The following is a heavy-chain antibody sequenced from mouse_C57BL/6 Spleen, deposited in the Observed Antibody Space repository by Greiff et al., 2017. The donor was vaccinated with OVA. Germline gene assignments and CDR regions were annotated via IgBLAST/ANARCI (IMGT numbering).Heavy chain of an antibody. V-gene: IGHV1-82*01. CDR1: GYAFSSSW. J-gene: IGHJ2*01. Sequence: QVQLQQSGPELVKPGASVKISCKASGYAFSSSWMNWVKQRPGKGLEWIGRIYPGDGDTNYNGKFKGKATLTADKSSSTAYMQLSSLTSEDSAVYFCAPITTVLATPFDYWGQGTTLTVSS. CDR3: APITTVLATPFDY. CDR2: IYPGDGDT. D-gene: IGHD1-1*01.